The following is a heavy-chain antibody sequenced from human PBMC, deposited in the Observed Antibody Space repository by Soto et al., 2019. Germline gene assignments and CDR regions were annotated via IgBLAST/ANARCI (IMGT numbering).Heavy chain of an antibody. CDR2: ISYDGSNK. J-gene: IGHJ4*02. Sequence: QVQLVESGGGVVQPGRSLRLSCAASGFTFSSYAMHWVRQAPGKGLEWVAVISYDGSNKYYADSVKGRFTISRDNSKNTLYLQMNSLRAEDTAVYYCARDALGYCSGGSCSPLDYWGQGTLVTVSS. D-gene: IGHD2-15*01. CDR3: ARDALGYCSGGSCSPLDY. CDR1: GFTFSSYA. V-gene: IGHV3-30-3*01.